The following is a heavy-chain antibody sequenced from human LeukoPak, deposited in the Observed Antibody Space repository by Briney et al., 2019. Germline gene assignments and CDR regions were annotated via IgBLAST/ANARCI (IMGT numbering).Heavy chain of an antibody. J-gene: IGHJ4*02. D-gene: IGHD1-7*01. CDR2: ISSSGST. CDR1: GGSISSYY. V-gene: IGHV4-4*07. CDR3: ARGLDWNYADY. Sequence: LETLSLTCTVSGGSISSYYWSWIRQPAGKGLEWIGRISSSGSTNYNPSLKSRVTMSVDSSKNQFSLILISVTAADTAVYYCARGLDWNYADYWGQGTLVTVSS.